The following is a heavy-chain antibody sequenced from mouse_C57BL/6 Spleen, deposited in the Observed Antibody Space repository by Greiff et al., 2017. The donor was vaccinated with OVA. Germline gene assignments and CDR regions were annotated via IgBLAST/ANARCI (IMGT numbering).Heavy chain of an antibody. CDR1: GFTFSDYY. CDR3: ARDWGYGSSLFDY. J-gene: IGHJ2*01. CDR2: INYDGSST. V-gene: IGHV5-16*01. D-gene: IGHD1-1*01. Sequence: EVQLVESEGGLVQPGSSMKLSCTASGFTFSDYYMAWVRQVPEKGLEWVANINYDGSSTYYLDSLKSRFIISRDNAKNILYLQMSSLKSEDTATYYCARDWGYGSSLFDYWGQGTTLTVSS.